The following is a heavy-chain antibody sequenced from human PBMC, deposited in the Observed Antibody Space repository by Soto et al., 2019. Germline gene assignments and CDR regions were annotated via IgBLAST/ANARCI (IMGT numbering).Heavy chain of an antibody. CDR1: GGSISSGGYY. V-gene: IGHV4-31*03. CDR3: ATGDCSGGSCYFRFDY. CDR2: IYYSGST. D-gene: IGHD2-15*01. Sequence: SETLSLTCTVSGGSISSGGYYWSWIRQHPGKGLEWIGYIYYSGSTYYNPSLKSRVTISVDTSKNQFSLKLSPVTAADTAVYYCATGDCSGGSCYFRFDYWGQGTLVTVSS. J-gene: IGHJ4*02.